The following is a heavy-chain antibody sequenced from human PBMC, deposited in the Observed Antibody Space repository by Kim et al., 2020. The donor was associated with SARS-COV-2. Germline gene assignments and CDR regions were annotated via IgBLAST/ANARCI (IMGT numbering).Heavy chain of an antibody. CDR3: VRYGRSYGAVH. CDR1: GFTFSDYA. V-gene: IGHV3-64D*06. CDR2: TTRDGDGS. Sequence: GGFLRLSCSASGFTFSDYAIHWVRRTPGMGLQYVSATTRDGDGSFYADSVKDRFTIFRDNSKNTLFLQMSGLRIEDTAIYYCVRYGRSYGAVHWGQGTLVSVS. J-gene: IGHJ4*02. D-gene: IGHD3-16*01.